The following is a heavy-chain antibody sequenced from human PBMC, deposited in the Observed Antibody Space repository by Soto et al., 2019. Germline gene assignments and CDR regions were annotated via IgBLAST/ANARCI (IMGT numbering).Heavy chain of an antibody. Sequence: QVQLQESGPGLVKPSQTLSLTCTVSGGSISSGGYYWSWIRQHPGKGLEWIGYIYYSGSTYYNPSLKSRVTISVDTTKNQFSLKLSSVTVADTALYYCARASLICIDYWGQGTLVTVSS. CDR3: ARASLICIDY. D-gene: IGHD2-15*01. CDR1: GGSISSGGYY. V-gene: IGHV4-31*03. CDR2: IYYSGST. J-gene: IGHJ4*02.